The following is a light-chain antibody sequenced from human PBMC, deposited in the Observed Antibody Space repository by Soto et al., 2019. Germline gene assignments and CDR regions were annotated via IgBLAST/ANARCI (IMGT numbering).Light chain of an antibody. Sequence: QSVLTQPDSVSGSPRQSIAISCTGPSNGVGNYNLVSWYQQHPGKAPKLMIYEDTKRPSGVSDRFSGSKSGNTASLTISGLKAEDEADYYCCLYEDRTTVEFGGGTKLTVL. J-gene: IGLJ2*01. CDR1: SNGVGNYNL. V-gene: IGLV2-23*01. CDR3: CLYEDRTTVE. CDR2: EDT.